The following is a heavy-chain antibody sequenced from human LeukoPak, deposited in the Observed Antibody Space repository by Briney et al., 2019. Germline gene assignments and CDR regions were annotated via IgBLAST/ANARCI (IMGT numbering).Heavy chain of an antibody. CDR2: INRGGHNT. J-gene: IGHJ4*02. D-gene: IGHD3-16*01. Sequence: GGSLRLSCEASGFTFSGYSMIWVRQAPGKGLERVSEINRGGHNTYYTDSVKGRFTTSRDNSKNTLFLQMTSLRTEDTAIYYCAIGIDGAFNSWGQGTLVTVSS. CDR1: GFTFSGYS. V-gene: IGHV3-23*01. CDR3: AIGIDGAFNS.